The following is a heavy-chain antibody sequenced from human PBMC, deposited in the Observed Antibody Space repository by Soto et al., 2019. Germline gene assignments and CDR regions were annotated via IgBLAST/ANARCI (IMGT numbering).Heavy chain of an antibody. V-gene: IGHV3-23*01. Sequence: EVQLLDSGGGLVQPGGSLRLSCAASGFTFSNYAMNWVRQAPAKGLEWVLGISGGGDSTYYADSVKGRFTISRDNSKNTLFLQMNSLRAEDTAVYYCAKERLARGFDYWGQGTLVTVSS. CDR3: AKERLARGFDY. CDR2: ISGGGDST. CDR1: GFTFSNYA. J-gene: IGHJ4*02.